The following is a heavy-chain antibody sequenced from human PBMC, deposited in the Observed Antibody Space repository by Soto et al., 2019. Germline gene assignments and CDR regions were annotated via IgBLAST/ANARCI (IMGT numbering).Heavy chain of an antibody. Sequence: QVQRVQSGAEVKKPGASVKVSYKASGYTFTRSGMSWVRQAPGQGLEWLGWINPDNGNTNYAQHLQGRVSLTTDTSTSIAYMDMRSLRSDDTAVYYCARDQGITTFGVYSMYYYGMDVWGQGTTVTVSS. J-gene: IGHJ6*02. CDR2: INPDNGNT. D-gene: IGHD3-3*01. CDR3: ARDQGITTFGVYSMYYYGMDV. V-gene: IGHV1-18*01. CDR1: GYTFTRSG.